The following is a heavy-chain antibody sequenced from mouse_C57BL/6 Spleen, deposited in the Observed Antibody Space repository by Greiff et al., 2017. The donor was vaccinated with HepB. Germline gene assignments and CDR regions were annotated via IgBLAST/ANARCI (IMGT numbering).Heavy chain of an antibody. V-gene: IGHV5-16*01. D-gene: IGHD1-1*01. Sequence: EVHLVESEGGLVQPGSSMKLSCTASGFTFSDYYMAWVRQVPEKGLEWVANINYDGSSTYYLDSLKSRFIISRDNAKNILYLQMSSLKSEDTATYYCARASYYYGSSIYYFDYWGQGTTLTVSS. J-gene: IGHJ2*01. CDR1: GFTFSDYY. CDR3: ARASYYYGSSIYYFDY. CDR2: INYDGSST.